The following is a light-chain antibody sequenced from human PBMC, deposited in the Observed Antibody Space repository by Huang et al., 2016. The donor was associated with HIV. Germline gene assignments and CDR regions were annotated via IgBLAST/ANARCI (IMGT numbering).Light chain of an antibody. CDR3: KQSIHHPYT. Sequence: DVVMTQTPLSLSVTPGQTASNSCTSSQSLLHSDGKTYLYWYLQKPGQPPQLRIYEVSNRSSGVPDRFSGSGSGTDFTLKISRLEAEDVGVYYCKQSIHHPYTFGQGTKLEIK. J-gene: IGKJ2*01. CDR2: EVS. CDR1: QSLLHSDGKTY. V-gene: IGKV2D-29*01.